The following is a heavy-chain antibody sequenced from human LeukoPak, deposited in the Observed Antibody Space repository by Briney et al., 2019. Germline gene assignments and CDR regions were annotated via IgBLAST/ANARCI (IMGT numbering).Heavy chain of an antibody. Sequence: TSETLSLTCTVSGGSISNYYWSWIRQPPGKGLEWIGYIYSSGSTNYNPSLKSRVIISVDTSKNQFSLKLRSVTAADTAVYYCAKHGPGGYFDYWGQGTLVTVSS. CDR1: GGSISNYY. V-gene: IGHV4-59*08. CDR3: AKHGPGGYFDY. J-gene: IGHJ4*02. CDR2: IYSSGST. D-gene: IGHD3-10*01.